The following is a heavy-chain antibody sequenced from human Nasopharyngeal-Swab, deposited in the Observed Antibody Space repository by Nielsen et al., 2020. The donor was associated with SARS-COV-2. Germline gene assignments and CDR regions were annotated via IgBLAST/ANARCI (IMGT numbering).Heavy chain of an antibody. D-gene: IGHD3-10*01. J-gene: IGHJ6*03. V-gene: IGHV1-69*01. CDR2: IIPIFGTA. Sequence: WVRQAPGQGLEWMGGIIPIFGTANYAQKFQGRVTITADESTSTAYMELSSLRSEDTAVYYCARGAPYTMVRGVITFQYYYYYMDVWAKGPRSPSP. CDR3: ARGAPYTMVRGVITFQYYYYYMDV.